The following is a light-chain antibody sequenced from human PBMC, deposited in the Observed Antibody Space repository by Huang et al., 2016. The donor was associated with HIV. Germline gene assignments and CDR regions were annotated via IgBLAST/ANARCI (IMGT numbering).Light chain of an antibody. CDR2: DAS. CDR1: QSVSDY. V-gene: IGKV3-11*01. J-gene: IGKJ4*01. Sequence: EIVLTQSPATLSLSPGERATLSCRASQSVSDYLAWYQQKPGQTPRLLIYDASNRAAGSPARFSGSGSGTDFTLTISSLEPEDFALYYCQHRSNWPSLTFGGGTKVEIK. CDR3: QHRSNWPSLT.